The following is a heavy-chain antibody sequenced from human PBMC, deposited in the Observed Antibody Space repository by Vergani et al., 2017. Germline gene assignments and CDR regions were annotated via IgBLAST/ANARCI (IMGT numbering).Heavy chain of an antibody. Sequence: QLQLQESGSGLVKPSQTLSLNCAASGDSIISRSYYWGWIRQPPGKGLEWIGSIYNSGNGDSSSSLKSRVTISADTSKNQFSLRLTSVTAADTAVYYCASGKYYSDSTSHFRGRYFDVWGRGTLVTVPS. J-gene: IGHJ2*01. CDR2: IYNSGNG. CDR3: ASGKYYSDSTSHFRGRYFDV. CDR1: GDSIISRSYY. D-gene: IGHD3-16*01. V-gene: IGHV4-39*01.